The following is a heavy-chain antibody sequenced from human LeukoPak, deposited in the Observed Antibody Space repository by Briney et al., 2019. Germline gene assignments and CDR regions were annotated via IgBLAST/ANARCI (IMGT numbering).Heavy chain of an antibody. D-gene: IGHD6-13*01. V-gene: IGHV4-4*07. J-gene: IGHJ4*02. CDR3: ARAAADSSSWYPAWYFDY. CDR1: GGSISSYY. Sequence: PSETLSLTCTVSGGSISSYYWSWIRQPAGKGLEWIGRIYTSGSTNYNPSLKSRVTISVDTSKNQFSLKLSSVTAADTAVYYCARAAADSSSWYPAWYFDYWGQGTLVTVSS. CDR2: IYTSGST.